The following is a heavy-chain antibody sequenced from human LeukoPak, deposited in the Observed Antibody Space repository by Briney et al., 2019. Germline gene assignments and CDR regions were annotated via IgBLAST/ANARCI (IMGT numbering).Heavy chain of an antibody. CDR3: ARAGRPVDTAMVYFDY. J-gene: IGHJ4*02. CDR1: GFTFSSYS. D-gene: IGHD5-18*01. CDR2: ISSSSSTI. Sequence: PGGSLRLSCAASGFTFSSYSMNWVRQAPGKGLEWVSYISSSSSTIYYADSVKGRFTISRDNSKNTLYLQMNSLRAEDTAVYYCARAGRPVDTAMVYFDYWGQGTLVTVSS. V-gene: IGHV3-48*01.